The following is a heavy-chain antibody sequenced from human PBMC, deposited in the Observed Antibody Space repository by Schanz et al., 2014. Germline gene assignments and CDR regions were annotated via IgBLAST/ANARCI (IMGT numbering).Heavy chain of an antibody. CDR2: FNDGGVNK. CDR3: AKDGPGGSGSYSADGGMDV. J-gene: IGHJ6*02. D-gene: IGHD3-10*01. V-gene: IGHV3-23*04. Sequence: EVQLVESGGGLVEPGGSLRLSCATSGFSLDIFAVSWVRQAPGKGLEWVSSFNDGGVNKYYTDSVKGRFTISRDNSKSTLYLQMNSLRAEDTAVYYCAKDGPGGSGSYSADGGMDVWGQGTTVTVSS. CDR1: GFSLDIFA.